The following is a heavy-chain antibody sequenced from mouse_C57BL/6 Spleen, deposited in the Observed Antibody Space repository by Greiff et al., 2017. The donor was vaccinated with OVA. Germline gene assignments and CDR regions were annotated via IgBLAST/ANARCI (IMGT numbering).Heavy chain of an antibody. D-gene: IGHD1-1*01. CDR1: GYTFTDYN. CDR2: INPNNGGT. J-gene: IGHJ3*01. Sequence: EVQLQQSGPELVKPGASVKIPCKASGYTFTDYNMDWVKQSHGKSLEWIGDINPNNGGTIYNQKFKGKATLTVDKSSSTAYMELRSLTSEDTAVYYCARSLYGSSGTWFAYWGQGTLVTVSA. V-gene: IGHV1-18*01. CDR3: ARSLYGSSGTWFAY.